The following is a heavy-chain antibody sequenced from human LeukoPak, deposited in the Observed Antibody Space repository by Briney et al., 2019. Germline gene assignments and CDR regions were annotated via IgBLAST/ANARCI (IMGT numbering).Heavy chain of an antibody. CDR1: GFTFSGSA. D-gene: IGHD5-18*01. V-gene: IGHV3-73*01. Sequence: GGSLRLSCAASGFTFSGSAMHWVRQASGEGLEWVGRIRSKANSYATAYAAAVKGRFTISRDDSKNTAYLQMNSLNTEDTAVYYCTRHGVDTAMVTVDYWGQGTLVTVSS. CDR3: TRHGVDTAMVTVDY. CDR2: IRSKANSYAT. J-gene: IGHJ4*02.